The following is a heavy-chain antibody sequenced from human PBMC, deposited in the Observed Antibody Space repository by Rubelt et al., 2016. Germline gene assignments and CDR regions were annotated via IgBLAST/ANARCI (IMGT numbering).Heavy chain of an antibody. CDR3: AHSGYSSGWWGGDAFDI. CDR1: GFSLNTSGVG. J-gene: IGHJ3*02. V-gene: IGHV2-5*02. CDR2: IYWDDDK. D-gene: IGHD6-19*01. Sequence: QITLKESGPTLVMPTQTLTLTCTFSGFSLNTSGVGVGWIRQPPGKALEWLTLIYWDDDKRYSPSLERRLTSRKDTSKNQVVLTMTNMDPWDTATYYGAHSGYSSGWWGGDAFDIWGQGTMVTVSS.